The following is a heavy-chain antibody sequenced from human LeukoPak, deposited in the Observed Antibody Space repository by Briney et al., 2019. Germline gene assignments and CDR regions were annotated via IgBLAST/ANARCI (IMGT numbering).Heavy chain of an antibody. J-gene: IGHJ4*02. V-gene: IGHV4-59*08. CDR3: AGHHPRNTVDF. CDR1: GGSISSYY. CDR2: ISDIGST. Sequence: SETLSLTCTVSGGSISSYYWSWIRQPPGKGLEGIAYISDIGSTNYNPSLKGRVTISLDTSKNQFSLKLSSVTAADTAVYYCAGHHPRNTVDFWGQGTLVTVSS. D-gene: IGHD2/OR15-2a*01.